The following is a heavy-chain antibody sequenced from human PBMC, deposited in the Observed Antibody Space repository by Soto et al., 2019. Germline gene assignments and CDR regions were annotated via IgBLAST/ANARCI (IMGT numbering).Heavy chain of an antibody. Sequence: GESLKISCTGSGYSFSTYWIAWVPQIPGKGLEWMGIIYPGDSDTRYSPSFQGQVTISADTSTKTAYLQWSSLKASDTAIYFCARLRPFLGFGALTSRDYYFKCWGPGTLVTVSS. CDR2: IYPGDSDT. CDR1: GYSFSTYW. J-gene: IGHJ4*02. CDR3: ARLRPFLGFGALTSRDYYFKC. D-gene: IGHD3-10*01. V-gene: IGHV5-51*01.